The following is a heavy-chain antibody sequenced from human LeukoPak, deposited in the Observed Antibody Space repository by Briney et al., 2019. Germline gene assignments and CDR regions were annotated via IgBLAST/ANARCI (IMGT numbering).Heavy chain of an antibody. CDR3: AREGGYDSYNWFDP. V-gene: IGHV4-39*02. Sequence: SETLSLTCTVSGGSINSTNYYWGWIRQPPGKGLEWIGSIYYSGSTYYNPSLRSRVTISVDTSKNQFSLKLTSVTAADTAVYYCAREGGYDSYNWFDPWGQGTLVTVSS. J-gene: IGHJ5*02. CDR1: GGSINSTNYY. CDR2: IYYSGST. D-gene: IGHD5-12*01.